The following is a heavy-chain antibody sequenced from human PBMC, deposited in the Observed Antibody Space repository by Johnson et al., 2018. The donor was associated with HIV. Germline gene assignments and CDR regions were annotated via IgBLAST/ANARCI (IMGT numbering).Heavy chain of an antibody. CDR2: IWYDGSKK. V-gene: IGHV3-33*06. J-gene: IGHJ3*02. D-gene: IGHD2-15*01. CDR1: GFTFSSYG. Sequence: QVQLVESGGGVVQPGRSLRLSCVASGFTFSSYGMHWVRQAPGKGLEWVAVIWYDGSKKYYADSVKGRFTLYRDNSKNTLYLQMNSLRAEDTAVYYCAKESMSRIVVVVAAAPPTAFDIWGQVTMVTVSS. CDR3: AKESMSRIVVVVAAAPPTAFDI.